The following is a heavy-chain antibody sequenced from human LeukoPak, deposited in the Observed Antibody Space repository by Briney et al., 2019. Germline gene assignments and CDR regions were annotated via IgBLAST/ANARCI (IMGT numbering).Heavy chain of an antibody. V-gene: IGHV3-74*01. CDR3: ARDRGYCSSTSCYGHAFDI. Sequence: GGSLRLSCTGSGFSFNSNMMHWVRQDAGRGLVWVSRIMSDGRTTSYADSVKGRFTISRDNAKNSLYLQMNSLRVEDTAVYYCARDRGYCSSTSCYGHAFDIWGQGTMVTVSS. D-gene: IGHD2-2*01. CDR1: GFSFNSNM. J-gene: IGHJ3*02. CDR2: IMSDGRTT.